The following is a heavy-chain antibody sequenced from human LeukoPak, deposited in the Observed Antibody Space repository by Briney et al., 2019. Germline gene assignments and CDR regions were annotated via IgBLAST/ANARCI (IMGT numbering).Heavy chain of an antibody. J-gene: IGHJ1*01. D-gene: IGHD3-22*01. Sequence: ASVKVSCKASGGTFSSYAINWVRQAPGQGLEWMGWMNPNSGNSGFAQKFQGRVIMTRNTSIATAYMEVTNLRFDDTAVCYCVDPDRWGQGTLVTVSS. CDR2: MNPNSGNS. V-gene: IGHV1-8*01. CDR3: VDPDR. CDR1: GGTFSSYA.